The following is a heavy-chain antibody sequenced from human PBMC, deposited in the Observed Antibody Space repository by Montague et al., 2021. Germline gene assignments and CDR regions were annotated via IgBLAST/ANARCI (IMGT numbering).Heavy chain of an antibody. CDR2: INPDGSST. D-gene: IGHD2-21*01. Sequence: SLRLSCAASGFTFSTSRIHWVRQAPGKGLVWVSRINPDGSSTNYADSVTGRFTISRDNGKNTLYLQMNSLRAEDTTVYFCARAGYYGGLDIWGQGTMVTASS. CDR1: GFTFSTSR. J-gene: IGHJ3*02. CDR3: ARAGYYGGLDI. V-gene: IGHV3-74*01.